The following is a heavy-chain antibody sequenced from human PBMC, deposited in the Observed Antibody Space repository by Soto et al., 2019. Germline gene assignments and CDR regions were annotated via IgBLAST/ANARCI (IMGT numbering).Heavy chain of an antibody. J-gene: IGHJ5*02. V-gene: IGHV4-30-4*01. CDR3: ARERPDGSRLDP. CDR2: IYYSGST. CDR1: GGSISSGDYY. Sequence: ASETLSLTCTVSGGSISSGDYYWSWIRQPPGKGLEWIGYIYYSGSTYYNPSLKSRVTISVDTSKNQFSLKLSSVTAADTAVYYCARERPDGSRLDPWGQGTRVTVSS. D-gene: IGHD6-13*01.